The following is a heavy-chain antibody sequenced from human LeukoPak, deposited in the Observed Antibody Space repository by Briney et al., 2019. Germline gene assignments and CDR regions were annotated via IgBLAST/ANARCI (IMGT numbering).Heavy chain of an antibody. CDR1: GYTLTELS. CDR3: ATDRGTTVVSKYYYYYGMDV. CDR2: FDPEDGET. J-gene: IGHJ6*02. D-gene: IGHD4-23*01. Sequence: EASVKVSCKVSGYTLTELSMHWVRQAPGGGLEWMGGFDPEDGETIYAQKFQGRVTMTEDTSTDTAYMELSSLRSEDTAVYYCATDRGTTVVSKYYYYYGMDVWGQGTTVTVSS. V-gene: IGHV1-24*01.